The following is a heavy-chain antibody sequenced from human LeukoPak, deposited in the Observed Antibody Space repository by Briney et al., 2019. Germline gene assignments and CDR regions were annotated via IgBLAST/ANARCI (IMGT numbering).Heavy chain of an antibody. CDR1: GFTLSGYY. J-gene: IGHJ4*02. D-gene: IGHD3-9*01. CDR3: AREKDYDILTGIDY. V-gene: IGHV3-11*05. CDR2: ISSSSSYT. Sequence: GGSLRLSCVGSGFTLSGYYMSWIRQAPGKGLEWVSYISSSSSYTNYADSVKGRFAISRDNAKNSLYLQMNSLRAEDTAVYYCAREKDYDILTGIDYWGQGTLVTVSS.